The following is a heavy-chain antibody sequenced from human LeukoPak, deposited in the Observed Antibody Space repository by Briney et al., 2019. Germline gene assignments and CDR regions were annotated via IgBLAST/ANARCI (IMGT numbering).Heavy chain of an antibody. Sequence: SETLSLTCTVSGGSISSYYWSWIRQPPGKGLEWIGYIYYSGSTNYNPSLKSRVTISVDTSKNQFSLKLSSVTATDTAVYYCARNGRDDAFDIWGQGTMVTVSS. V-gene: IGHV4-59*01. CDR1: GGSISSYY. CDR3: ARNGRDDAFDI. CDR2: IYYSGST. J-gene: IGHJ3*02. D-gene: IGHD2-8*01.